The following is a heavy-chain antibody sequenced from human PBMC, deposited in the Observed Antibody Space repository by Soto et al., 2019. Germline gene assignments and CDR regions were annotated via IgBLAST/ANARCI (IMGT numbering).Heavy chain of an antibody. CDR1: GFTFSSNW. D-gene: IGHD2-2*01. CDR3: ESEVVVPRGANYFDY. CDR2: IRQDGSEI. V-gene: IGHV3-7*04. Sequence: GGSLRLSCVGSGFTFSSNWMTWVRQAPGKGLEWVANIRQDGSEINYVDSVKGRFTISRDNTKNSLYLQMNSLRAEDTAIYYFESEVVVPRGANYFDYWGPGTLVTVSS. J-gene: IGHJ4*02.